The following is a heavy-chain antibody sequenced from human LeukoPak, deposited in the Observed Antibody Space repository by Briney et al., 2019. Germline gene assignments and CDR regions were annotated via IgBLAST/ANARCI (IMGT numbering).Heavy chain of an antibody. V-gene: IGHV3-21*01. D-gene: IGHD5-24*01. J-gene: IGHJ4*02. CDR2: ISDSGNYI. Sequence: PGGSLRLSCAVSGFTFSSYSMNWVRQAPGKGLEWVSSISDSGNYIYYADSVKGRFTISRDNAKNSLYLQMNSLRAEDTAVYYCARETNEMFVYWGQGTLVTVSS. CDR3: ARETNEMFVY. CDR1: GFTFSSYS.